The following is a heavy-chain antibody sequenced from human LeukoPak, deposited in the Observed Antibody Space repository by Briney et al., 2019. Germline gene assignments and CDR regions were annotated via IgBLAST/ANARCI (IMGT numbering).Heavy chain of an antibody. CDR1: GFTFSSYW. J-gene: IGHJ6*03. V-gene: IGHV3-7*01. Sequence: GGSLRLSCAASGFTFSSYWMSWVRQAPGKGLEGVANIKQDGSEKYYVDSVKGRFTISRDNAKNSLYLQMNSLRAEDTAVYYCARNPGIAAAGTREYYYYMDVWGKGTTVTVSS. CDR2: IKQDGSEK. D-gene: IGHD6-13*01. CDR3: ARNPGIAAAGTREYYYYMDV.